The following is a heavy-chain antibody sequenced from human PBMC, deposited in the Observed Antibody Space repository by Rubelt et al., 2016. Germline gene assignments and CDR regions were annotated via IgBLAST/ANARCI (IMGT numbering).Heavy chain of an antibody. V-gene: IGHV3-48*04. CDR3: ARVAGRGYYIDY. CDR1: GFNFSSYS. Sequence: VQLVESGGGLVQPGGSLRLSCAASGFNFSSYSMNWVRQAPGKGLEWVSFISSNSSNIYSADSVTGRFTISRDNAKNSGDLQMNSLRAEETAVYYCARVAGRGYYIDYWGQGTLVTVSS. CDR2: ISSNSSNI. J-gene: IGHJ4*02. D-gene: IGHD3-22*01.